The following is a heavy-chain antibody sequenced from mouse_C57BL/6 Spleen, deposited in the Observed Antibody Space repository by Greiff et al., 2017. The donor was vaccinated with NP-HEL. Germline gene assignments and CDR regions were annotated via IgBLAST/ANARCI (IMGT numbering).Heavy chain of an antibody. CDR2: IDPNSGGT. V-gene: IGHV1-72*01. CDR3: ARDLIYFYGSRKGDYAMDY. Sequence: VKLQQPGAELVKPGASVKLSCKASGYTFTSYWMHWVKQRPGRGLEWIGRIDPNSGGTKYNEKFKSKATLTVDKPSSTAYMQLSSLTTEDSGVYFWARDLIYFYGSRKGDYAMDYWGQGTSVTVSS. J-gene: IGHJ4*01. CDR1: GYTFTSYW. D-gene: IGHD1-1*01.